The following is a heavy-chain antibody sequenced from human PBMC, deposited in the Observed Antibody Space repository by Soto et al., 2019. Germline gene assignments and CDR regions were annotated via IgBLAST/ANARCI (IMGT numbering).Heavy chain of an antibody. J-gene: IGHJ6*02. CDR1: GGTFSSYA. Sequence: SVKVSCKASGGTFSSYAISWVQQAPGQGLEWMGGIIPIFGTANYAQKFQGRVTITADESTSTAYMELSSLRSEDTAVYYCAMGAHSGYDYVYYYYGMDVWGQGTTVTVSS. CDR3: AMGAHSGYDYVYYYYGMDV. CDR2: IIPIFGTA. D-gene: IGHD5-12*01. V-gene: IGHV1-69*13.